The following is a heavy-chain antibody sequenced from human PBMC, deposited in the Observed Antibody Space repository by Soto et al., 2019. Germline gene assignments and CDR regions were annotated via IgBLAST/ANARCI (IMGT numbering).Heavy chain of an antibody. V-gene: IGHV3-23*01. D-gene: IGHD1-26*01. Sequence: GGSLRLSCAASGFTFSSYAMSWVRQAPGKGLEWVSAISGSGGSTYYADYVKGRFSISRDNSENSLYLQMNNLRAEDLAVYNCAKDLYTGSIAHGLDVWGQGTTVTVSS. CDR3: AKDLYTGSIAHGLDV. J-gene: IGHJ6*02. CDR2: ISGSGGST. CDR1: GFTFSSYA.